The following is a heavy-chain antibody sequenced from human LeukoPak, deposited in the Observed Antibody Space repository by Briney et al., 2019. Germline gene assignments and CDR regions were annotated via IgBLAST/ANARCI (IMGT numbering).Heavy chain of an antibody. CDR1: GFTFNRYE. CDR2: ISSSGSTI. V-gene: IGHV3-48*03. J-gene: IGHJ4*02. CDR3: ARDFRRDYVWGSHRYTGPY. Sequence: GGSLRLSCVASGFTFNRYEMNWVRPAPAKGLEWVSYISSSGSTIYYAHSLEGRFTISRDNARNSLYLQMNSLRAEDTAVCYCARDFRRDYVWGSHRYTGPYWGQGTLVTVSS. D-gene: IGHD3-16*02.